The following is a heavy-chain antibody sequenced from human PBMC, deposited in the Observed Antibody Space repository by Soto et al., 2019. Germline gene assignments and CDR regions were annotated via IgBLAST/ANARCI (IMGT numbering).Heavy chain of an antibody. D-gene: IGHD6-19*01. CDR1: KFSLSSYW. V-gene: IGHV3-7*01. Sequence: PGGSLRLSCAASKFSLSSYWMNWVRQVPGKGLEWVANIKKDGTEKYYVDSVKGRFIISRDNAKNSLYLQMNSLRAEDTAVYYCARDADASGWYHYGMDVWGQGTMVTVSS. CDR3: ARDADASGWYHYGMDV. J-gene: IGHJ6*02. CDR2: IKKDGTEK.